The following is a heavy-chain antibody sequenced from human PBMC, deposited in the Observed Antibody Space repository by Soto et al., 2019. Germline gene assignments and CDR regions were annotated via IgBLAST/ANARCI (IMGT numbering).Heavy chain of an antibody. V-gene: IGHV4-61*01. CDR2: IYYSGSI. J-gene: IGHJ4*02. Sequence: PSETLSLTCIVSGGSISTDNHYWSWIRQPPGKGLEWIGYIYYSGSINYNPSLESRVTVSVDTSKNQFSLKLSSVTAADTAVYYCARRAYYDISGYSLDYWGQGILATVSS. CDR3: ARRAYYDISGYSLDY. D-gene: IGHD3-22*01. CDR1: GGSISTDNHY.